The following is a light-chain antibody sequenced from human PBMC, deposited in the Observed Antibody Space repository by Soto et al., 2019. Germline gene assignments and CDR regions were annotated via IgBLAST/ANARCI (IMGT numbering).Light chain of an antibody. CDR3: QQYVDRSPIT. CDR2: GAA. CDR1: HSRTSNY. V-gene: IGKV3-20*01. J-gene: IGKJ5*01. Sequence: IVITKSPALLSLSPGERATLSCCARHSRTSNYLAWYQQKPGRAPSLLISGAACRATGSPDGFSGSGAGTNFTLTITRRVPQDVSLYYYQQYVDRSPITFGQGTRLEIK.